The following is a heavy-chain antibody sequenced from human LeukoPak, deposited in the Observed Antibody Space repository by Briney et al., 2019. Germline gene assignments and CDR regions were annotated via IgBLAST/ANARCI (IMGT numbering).Heavy chain of an antibody. CDR2: IYYSGST. V-gene: IGHV4-59*01. Sequence: SETLSLTCTVSGGSISSYYWSWLRQPPGKGLEWIGYIYYSGSTNYNPSLKSRVTISVDTSKNQFSLKLSSVTAADTAVYYCAILTGGYYFDYWGQGTLVTVSS. J-gene: IGHJ4*02. CDR1: GGSISSYY. D-gene: IGHD3-9*01. CDR3: AILTGGYYFDY.